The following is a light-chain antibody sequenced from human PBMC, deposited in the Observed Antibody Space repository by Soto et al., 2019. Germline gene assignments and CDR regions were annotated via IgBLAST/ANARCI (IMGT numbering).Light chain of an antibody. CDR3: QHYNDVSWT. Sequence: DIHLTQSPSTLSASVGDRVTITCRASQSISILLAWYQQKPGKAPNLLIYATSTLETGVSSRFSGSGSGTELTLTISSLQPDDSATYYCQHYNDVSWTFGQGTKVEIK. CDR1: QSISIL. J-gene: IGKJ1*01. CDR2: ATS. V-gene: IGKV1-5*03.